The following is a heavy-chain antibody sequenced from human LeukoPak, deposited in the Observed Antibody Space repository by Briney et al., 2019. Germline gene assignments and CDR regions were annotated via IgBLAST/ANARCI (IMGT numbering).Heavy chain of an antibody. D-gene: IGHD1-26*01. V-gene: IGHV3-21*01. CDR2: ITSSSTYT. CDR1: GFSFSSYN. Sequence: GGSLRLSCAASGFSFSSYNMNWVRQTPGKGLEWVSSITSSSTYTFYADSVKGRFTISRDNAKNSLYLQMNSLRAEDTAVYYCARGRYSGTYLLDYWGQGTLVTVSS. J-gene: IGHJ4*02. CDR3: ARGRYSGTYLLDY.